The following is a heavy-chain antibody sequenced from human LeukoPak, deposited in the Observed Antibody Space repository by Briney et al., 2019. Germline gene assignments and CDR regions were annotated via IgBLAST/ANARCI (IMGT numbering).Heavy chain of an antibody. Sequence: SETLSLACTVSGGSISSYYWSWIRQPPGKGLEWIGYIYYSGSTNYNPSLKSRVTISVDTSKNQFSLKLSSVTAADTAVYYCAREIDAFDIWGQGTMVTVSS. V-gene: IGHV4-59*01. CDR2: IYYSGST. CDR1: GGSISSYY. CDR3: AREIDAFDI. J-gene: IGHJ3*02.